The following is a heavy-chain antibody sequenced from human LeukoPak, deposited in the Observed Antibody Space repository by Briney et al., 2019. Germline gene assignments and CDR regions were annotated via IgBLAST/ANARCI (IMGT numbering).Heavy chain of an antibody. CDR2: IYPGDFDT. CDR1: GYKFTNYW. V-gene: IGHV5-51*01. CDR3: ANAGYSSDWYYFDY. Sequence: GESLKISCKGSGYKFTNYWIGWVRQLPGKGLEWMGLIYPGDFDTKYSPSFQGQVTISADILISTAYLQWSSPKASDTAMYYCANAGYSSDWYYFDYWGQGTLVTVSS. D-gene: IGHD5-12*01. J-gene: IGHJ4*02.